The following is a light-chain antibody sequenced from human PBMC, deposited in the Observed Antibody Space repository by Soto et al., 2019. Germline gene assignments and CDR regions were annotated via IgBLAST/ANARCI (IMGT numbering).Light chain of an antibody. CDR2: DVS. CDR3: SSYAGSYTLV. Sequence: QSALTQPRSVSGSPGQSVTISCTGTSNDVGGYNFVSWYQQHPGKVPKLFIYDVSRRPSGVPDRFSGSKSGNTASLTISGLQAEDDGDYYWSSYAGSYTLVFGGGTKVTVL. J-gene: IGLJ2*01. CDR1: SNDVGGYNF. V-gene: IGLV2-11*01.